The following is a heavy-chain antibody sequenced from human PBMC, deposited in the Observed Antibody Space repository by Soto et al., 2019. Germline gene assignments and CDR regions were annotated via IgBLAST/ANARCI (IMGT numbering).Heavy chain of an antibody. D-gene: IGHD3-9*01. V-gene: IGHV3-30*18. CDR3: AKGSIHFDWLFDY. Sequence: GGSLRLSCAASRFTFSSYGMHWVRQAPGKGLEWVAVISYDGSNKYYADSVKGRFTISRDNSKNTLYLQMNSLRAEDTAVYYCAKGSIHFDWLFDYWGQGTLVTVSS. CDR2: ISYDGSNK. CDR1: RFTFSSYG. J-gene: IGHJ4*02.